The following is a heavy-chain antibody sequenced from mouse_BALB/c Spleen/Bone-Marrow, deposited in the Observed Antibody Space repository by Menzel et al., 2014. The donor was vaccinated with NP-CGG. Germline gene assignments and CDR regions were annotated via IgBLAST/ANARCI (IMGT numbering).Heavy chain of an antibody. Sequence: QVQLKQSGAELVRPGASVKLSCKASGYTFTSYYMYWVKQRPGQGLEWIGEINPSNGGTNFNEKFKSKATLTVDKSSSTAYMQLSNLTSEDSAVYYCTRSYYGNYFDVWGAGTTVTVSS. D-gene: IGHD2-1*01. J-gene: IGHJ1*01. CDR3: TRSYYGNYFDV. V-gene: IGHV1S81*02. CDR1: GYTFTSYY. CDR2: INPSNGGT.